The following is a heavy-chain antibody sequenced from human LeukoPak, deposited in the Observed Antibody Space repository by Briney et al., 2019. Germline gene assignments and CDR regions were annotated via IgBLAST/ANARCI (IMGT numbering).Heavy chain of an antibody. CDR3: ARMEDDYDILTGYRY. CDR1: GYTFTGYY. CDR2: INPNSGGT. V-gene: IGHV1-2*02. Sequence: ASVKVSCKASGYTFTGYYMHWVRQAPGQGLEWMGWINPNSGGTNYAQKFQGRVTMTRDTSISTAYMELSRLRYDDTAVYYCARMEDDYDILTGYRYWGQGTLVTVSS. J-gene: IGHJ4*02. D-gene: IGHD3-9*01.